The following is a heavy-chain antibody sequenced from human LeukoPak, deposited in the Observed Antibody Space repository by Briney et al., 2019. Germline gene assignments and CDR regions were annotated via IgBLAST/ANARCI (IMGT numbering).Heavy chain of an antibody. J-gene: IGHJ6*02. CDR1: GYTFTSYY. CDR3: ARDRYVLRFLEWFPAMYGMDV. V-gene: IGHV1-46*01. CDR2: INPSGGST. D-gene: IGHD3-3*01. Sequence: ASVKVSCKASGYTFTSYYMHWVRQAPGQGLEWMGIINPSGGSTSYAQKFQGRVTMTRGTSTSTVYMELSSLRSEDTAVYYCARDRYVLRFLEWFPAMYGMDVWGQGTTVTVSS.